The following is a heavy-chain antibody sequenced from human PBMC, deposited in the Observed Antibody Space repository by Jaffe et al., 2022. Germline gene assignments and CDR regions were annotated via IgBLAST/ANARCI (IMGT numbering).Heavy chain of an antibody. D-gene: IGHD3-22*01. CDR2: IRSKAYGGTT. J-gene: IGHJ4*02. CDR1: GFTFGDYA. CDR3: TRDYAEWLLHYFDY. V-gene: IGHV3-49*04. Sequence: EVQLVESGGGLVQPGRSLRLSCTASGFTFGDYAMSWVRQAPGKGLEWVGFIRSKAYGGTTEYAASVKGRFTISRDDSKSIAYLQMNSLKTEDTAVYYCTRDYAEWLLHYFDYWGQGTLVTVSS.